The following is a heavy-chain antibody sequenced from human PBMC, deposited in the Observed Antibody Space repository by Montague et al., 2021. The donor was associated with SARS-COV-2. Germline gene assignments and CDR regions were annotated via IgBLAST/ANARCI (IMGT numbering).Heavy chain of an antibody. D-gene: IGHD5-12*01. Sequence: SETLSLTCTVSGASISSSSYYWGWIRQPPGQGLEWIGSIYYSGSTYYNPSLKSRVTISVDTSKNQFSLKLSSVTAADTAVYYCASDLWVWLAVEGSFDYWGQGTLVTVSS. CDR3: ASDLWVWLAVEGSFDY. V-gene: IGHV4-39*07. CDR2: IYYSGST. J-gene: IGHJ4*02. CDR1: GASISSSSYY.